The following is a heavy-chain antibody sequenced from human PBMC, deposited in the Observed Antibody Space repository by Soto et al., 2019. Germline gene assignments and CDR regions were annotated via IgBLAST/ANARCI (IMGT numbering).Heavy chain of an antibody. CDR3: AANPYGAWGVFDY. D-gene: IGHD4-17*01. V-gene: IGHV1-69*12. J-gene: IGHJ4*02. CDR2: IIPIFGTA. CDR1: GGTFSSYA. Sequence: QVQLVQSGAEVKKPGSSVKVSCKASGGTFSSYAISWVRQAPGQGLEWMGGIIPIFGTANYAQKFQGRVTITADETTSPAYMELSSLRSEGTAVDYCAANPYGAWGVFDYWGQGTLVTVSS.